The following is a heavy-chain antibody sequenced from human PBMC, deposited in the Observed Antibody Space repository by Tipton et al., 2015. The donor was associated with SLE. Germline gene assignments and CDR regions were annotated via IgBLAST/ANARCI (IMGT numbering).Heavy chain of an antibody. CDR1: GYSFPDYW. V-gene: IGHV5-51*01. Sequence: SLRLSCKGFGYSFPDYWIGWVRQMPGKGLEWMGIIYPRDSDTRYSPSFKGQVTISVDKSISTAYLQWSSLKASDTAMYYCMKHGDNFRYGYWGQGTLVTVSS. CDR3: MKHGDNFRYGY. J-gene: IGHJ4*02. CDR2: IYPRDSDT. D-gene: IGHD5-24*01.